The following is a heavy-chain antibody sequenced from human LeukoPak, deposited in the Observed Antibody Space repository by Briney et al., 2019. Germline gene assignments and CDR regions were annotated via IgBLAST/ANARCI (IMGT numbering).Heavy chain of an antibody. CDR3: AKHPIVGATGNFDY. CDR2: ISGSGGST. V-gene: IGHV3-23*01. Sequence: GGSLRLSCAASGFTFSNYAMSWVRQAPGKGLEWVSGISGSGGSTYYADSVKGRFTISRDNSKDTLDLQMNSLRAEDTAVYYCAKHPIVGATGNFDYWGQGTLVTVSS. J-gene: IGHJ4*02. CDR1: GFTFSNYA. D-gene: IGHD1-26*01.